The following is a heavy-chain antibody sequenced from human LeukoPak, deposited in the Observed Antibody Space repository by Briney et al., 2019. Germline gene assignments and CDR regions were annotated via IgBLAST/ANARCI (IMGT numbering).Heavy chain of an antibody. Sequence: SETLSLTCTVSGGSISSYYWSWLRQPPGKGLEWIGYIYYSGSTNYNPSLKSRVTISVDTSKNQFSLKLSSVTAADTAVYYCARMGVVAAKYYFDYWGQGTLVTVSS. CDR2: IYYSGST. D-gene: IGHD2-15*01. CDR3: ARMGVVAAKYYFDY. J-gene: IGHJ4*02. CDR1: GGSISSYY. V-gene: IGHV4-59*01.